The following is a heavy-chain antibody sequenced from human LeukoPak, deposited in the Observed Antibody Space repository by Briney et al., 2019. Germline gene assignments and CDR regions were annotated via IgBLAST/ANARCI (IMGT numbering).Heavy chain of an antibody. CDR3: AKKKAGNGDRFDS. J-gene: IGHJ4*02. D-gene: IGHD2-8*01. CDR1: GFAFSTYG. V-gene: IGHV3-30*02. CDR2: IQYDGRNK. Sequence: PGGSLRLSCAASGFAFSTYGMHWVRQAPGKGLELVAYIQYDGRNKQYADSVKGRFTISRDNSKNTLYLQMNMLKADDTALYYCAKKKAGNGDRFDSWGQGTLLTVSS.